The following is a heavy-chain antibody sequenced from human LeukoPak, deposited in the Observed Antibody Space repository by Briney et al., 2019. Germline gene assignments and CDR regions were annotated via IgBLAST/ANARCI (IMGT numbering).Heavy chain of an antibody. Sequence: SETLSLTCTVSGGSISSGSYYWSWIRQPPGKGLEWIGSIYHSGSTYYNPSLKSRVTISVDTSKNQFSLKLSSVTAADTAVYYCARDHLTYCSGGSCYNFDYWGQGTLVTVSS. J-gene: IGHJ4*02. CDR3: ARDHLTYCSGGSCYNFDY. CDR2: IYHSGST. CDR1: GGSISSGSYY. D-gene: IGHD2-15*01. V-gene: IGHV4-39*07.